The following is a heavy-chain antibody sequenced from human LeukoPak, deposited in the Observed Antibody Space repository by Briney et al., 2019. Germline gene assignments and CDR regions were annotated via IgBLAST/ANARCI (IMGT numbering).Heavy chain of an antibody. Sequence: ASVKVSCKASGYTFTGYYMHWVRQAPGQGLDWMGWINPNSGGTNYGQKFQGRVTMTRDTSISTAYMELCRLRSDDTAVYYCARDLRCSGGSCSDYWGQGTLVTVSS. CDR1: GYTFTGYY. V-gene: IGHV1-2*02. J-gene: IGHJ4*02. CDR3: ARDLRCSGGSCSDY. CDR2: INPNSGGT. D-gene: IGHD2-15*01.